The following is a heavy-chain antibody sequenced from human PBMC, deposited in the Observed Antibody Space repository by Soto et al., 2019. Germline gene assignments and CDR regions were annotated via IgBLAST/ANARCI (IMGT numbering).Heavy chain of an antibody. J-gene: IGHJ5*02. CDR2: MNPNSGNT. CDR3: ARVGYCSSTSCYIRFDP. D-gene: IGHD2-2*02. Sequence: QVQLVQSGAEVKKPGASVKVSCKASGYTFTSYDINWVRQATGQGLEWMGWMNPNSGNTGYAQKFQGRVTMTRNTSLSTAYMELSSLRSEDTAVYYCARVGYCSSTSCYIRFDPWGQGTLVTVSS. V-gene: IGHV1-8*01. CDR1: GYTFTSYD.